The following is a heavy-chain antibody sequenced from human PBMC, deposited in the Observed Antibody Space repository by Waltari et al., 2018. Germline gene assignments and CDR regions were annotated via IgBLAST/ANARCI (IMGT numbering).Heavy chain of an antibody. D-gene: IGHD1-26*01. CDR1: GFTFSTYS. V-gene: IGHV3-21*01. J-gene: IGHJ5*02. Sequence: EVQLVESGGGLVQPGGSLRLSCAVSGFTFSTYSMTWVRQAPGKGPEWVSMITRSASFIYYANSVKGRFTVSRDDAEKSLFLQMDSLTVEDTAVYYCARSSPQGTPGGIDHWGQGTLVTVSS. CDR3: ARSSPQGTPGGIDH. CDR2: ITRSASFI.